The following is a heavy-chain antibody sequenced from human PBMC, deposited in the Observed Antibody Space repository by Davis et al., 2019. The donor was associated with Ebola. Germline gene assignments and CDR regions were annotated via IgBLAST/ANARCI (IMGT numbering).Heavy chain of an antibody. Sequence: GIYTNYPDSVRGRFTISRDNSKNTLYLQMNSLRAEDTAIYYCAKDPSSVAATDFDYWGRGTTVTVPS. V-gene: IGHV3-30*02. CDR3: AKDPSSVAATDFDY. J-gene: IGHJ4*02. D-gene: IGHD1-26*01. CDR2: GIYT.